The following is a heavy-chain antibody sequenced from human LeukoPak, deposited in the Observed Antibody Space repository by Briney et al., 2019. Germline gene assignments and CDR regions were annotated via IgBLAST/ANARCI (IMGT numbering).Heavy chain of an antibody. CDR1: DGSITSYY. Sequence: PSQTLSLTRTFSDGSITSYYWSWIRQPSGKALELIGRSYTSGSTNYNPSLKSRGTMSVDTSKNQFSLKLSSVAAADPEVYYCASGMDAWGKGTTVTVSS. CDR3: ASGMDA. CDR2: SYTSGST. V-gene: IGHV4-4*07. J-gene: IGHJ6*03.